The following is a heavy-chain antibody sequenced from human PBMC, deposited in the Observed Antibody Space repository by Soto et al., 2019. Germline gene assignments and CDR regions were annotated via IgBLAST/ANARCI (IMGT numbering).Heavy chain of an antibody. V-gene: IGHV5-51*01. CDR1: GYSFTSYW. CDR3: ARLLGVGGYSLYYYYYYMDV. J-gene: IGHJ6*03. CDR2: IYPGDSDT. Sequence: PGESLKISCKGSGYSFTSYWIGWVRQMPGKGLEWMGIIYPGDSDTRYSPSFQGQVTISADKSISTAYLQWSSLKASDTAMYYCARLLGVGGYSLYYYYYYMDVWGKGTTVTVSS. D-gene: IGHD3-22*01.